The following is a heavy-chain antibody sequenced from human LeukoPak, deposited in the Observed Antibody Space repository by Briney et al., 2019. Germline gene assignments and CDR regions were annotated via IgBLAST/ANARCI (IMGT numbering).Heavy chain of an antibody. CDR2: ISGSGSRT. J-gene: IGHJ3*02. Sequence: GGSLRLSCAASEFTFSSSAMSWLRQAPGKGLEWVSAISGSGSRTYYADSVKGRFTISRDNSKNTLYLQMNSLRAEDTAVFYCAKEHYYVSGSDAFDIWGQGTMVTVSS. CDR3: AKEHYYVSGSDAFDI. D-gene: IGHD3-10*01. V-gene: IGHV3-23*01. CDR1: EFTFSSSA.